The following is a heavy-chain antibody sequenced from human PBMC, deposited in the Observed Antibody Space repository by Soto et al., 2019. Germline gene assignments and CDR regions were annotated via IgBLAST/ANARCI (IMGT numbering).Heavy chain of an antibody. CDR3: AKEGSGRLTTDYYYGIDV. V-gene: IGHV3-23*01. D-gene: IGHD1-26*01. J-gene: IGHJ6*02. CDR1: GFTFSSYA. CDR2: ISGSGGST. Sequence: EVQLLESGGGLVQPGGSLRLSCAASGFTFSSYAMSWVRQAPGQGLEWVSAISGSGGSTYYADSVQGRFTISRDNSKNTLYLQMNSLRAEDTAVYYCAKEGSGRLTTDYYYGIDVWGQGTTVTVSS.